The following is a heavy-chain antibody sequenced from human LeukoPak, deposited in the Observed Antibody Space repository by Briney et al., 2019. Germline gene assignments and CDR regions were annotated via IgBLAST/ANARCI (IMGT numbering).Heavy chain of an antibody. J-gene: IGHJ5*02. CDR2: IYYSGST. Sequence: PSETLSLTCTVSGGSISSYYWSWIRQPPGKGLEWIGYIYYSGSTNYNPSPKSRVTISVDTSKNQFSLKLSSVTAADTAVYYCARDGQYCSGGSCYHSNWFDPWGQGTLVTVSS. CDR3: ARDGQYCSGGSCYHSNWFDP. D-gene: IGHD2-15*01. V-gene: IGHV4-59*12. CDR1: GGSISSYY.